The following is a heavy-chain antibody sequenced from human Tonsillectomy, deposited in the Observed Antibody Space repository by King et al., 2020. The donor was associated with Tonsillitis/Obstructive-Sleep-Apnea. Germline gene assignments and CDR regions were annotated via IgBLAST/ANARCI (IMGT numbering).Heavy chain of an antibody. CDR3: AKDRLGVTTVYGAFDI. Sequence: VQLVESGGGLVQPGGSLRLSCAASGFTFSSYAMSWVRQAPGKGLEWVSEISGSSGSTYYVDSVKGRFTISRDNSKNTLYLQMISLRAEDTAVYYCAKDRLGVTTVYGAFDIWGQGTMVTVSS. CDR2: ISGSSGST. D-gene: IGHD2-21*02. V-gene: IGHV3-23*04. CDR1: GFTFSSYA. J-gene: IGHJ3*02.